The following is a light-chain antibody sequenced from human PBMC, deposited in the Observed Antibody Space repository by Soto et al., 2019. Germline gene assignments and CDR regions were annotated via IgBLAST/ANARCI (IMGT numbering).Light chain of an antibody. V-gene: IGKV3D-20*02. J-gene: IGKJ1*01. Sequence: EVVLTQSPGTLSLSPGERATLSCRASQSVSSNFLAWYQQKPGQAPRLLIYGASTRATGIPDRFSGSGSGTDFTLTISSLEPEDFAVYYCQQRKNWPRTFGQGTKVDIK. CDR3: QQRKNWPRT. CDR1: QSVSSNF. CDR2: GAS.